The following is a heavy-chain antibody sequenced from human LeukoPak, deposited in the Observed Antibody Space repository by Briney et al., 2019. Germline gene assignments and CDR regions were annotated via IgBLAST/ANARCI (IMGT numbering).Heavy chain of an antibody. V-gene: IGHV3-33*06. CDR3: AKDRGAYCSGTSCYLDY. D-gene: IGHD2-2*01. J-gene: IGHJ4*02. CDR1: GFTFSSYG. CDR2: IWYDGSNK. Sequence: GGSLRLSCAASGFTFSSYGMHWVRQAPGKGLEWVAVIWYDGSNKYYADSVKGRFTISRDNSKNTLYLQMNSLRAEDTAVYYCAKDRGAYCSGTSCYLDYWGQGTLVTVSS.